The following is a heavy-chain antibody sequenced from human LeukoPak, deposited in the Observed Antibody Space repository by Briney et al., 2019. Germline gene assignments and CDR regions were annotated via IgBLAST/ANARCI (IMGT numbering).Heavy chain of an antibody. D-gene: IGHD2-2*01. V-gene: IGHV4-34*01. CDR3: ARGAYCTSINCYGFDY. CDR1: GGSFSAFY. CDR2: LSHTGNT. Sequence: SETLSLTCNVSGGSFSAFYWSWIRQPPGEGLEWVGELSHTGNTNYNPSLKSRVTFSVDTSKRQFSLRLKSVTAADTAVYYCARGAYCTSINCYGFDYWGQGILVTVSS. J-gene: IGHJ4*02.